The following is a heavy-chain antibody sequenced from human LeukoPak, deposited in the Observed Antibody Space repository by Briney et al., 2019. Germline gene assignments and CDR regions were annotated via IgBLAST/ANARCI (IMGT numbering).Heavy chain of an antibody. CDR2: ISSDGGST. D-gene: IGHD6-19*01. CDR3: ARDDTSGWYELGLMDV. CDR1: GFTFSSFV. J-gene: IGHJ6*02. Sequence: GSLRLSCAGSGFTFSSFVMHWVRQAPGKGLESVSAISSDGGSTYYANSVRGRFTISRDNSKNTLFLQMGSLRAEDTAVYYCARDDTSGWYELGLMDVWGQGTTVTVSS. V-gene: IGHV3-64*01.